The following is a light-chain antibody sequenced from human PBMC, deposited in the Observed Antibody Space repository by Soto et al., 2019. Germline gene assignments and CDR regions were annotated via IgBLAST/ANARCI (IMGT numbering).Light chain of an antibody. Sequence: TVVTQEPSLTVSPGGTVTLTCDSSTGAVTSGHFPFWFQQKPGQAPRTLIYDTNTKHSWTPARFSGSLLGGKAALTLSGAQPEDEAEYYCLLSYSGARVFGGGTKLTVL. V-gene: IGLV7-46*01. CDR2: DTN. J-gene: IGLJ3*02. CDR1: TGAVTSGHF. CDR3: LLSYSGARV.